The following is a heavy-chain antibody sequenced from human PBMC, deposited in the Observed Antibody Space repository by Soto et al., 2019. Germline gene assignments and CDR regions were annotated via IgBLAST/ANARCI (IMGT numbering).Heavy chain of an antibody. V-gene: IGHV3-48*01. CDR2: ISSSSSTI. Sequence: EVQLVESGGGLVQPGGSLRLSCAASGFTFSSYSRNWVRQATEKELEWVSYISSSSSTIYYADSVKGRFTISRDNAKNSLYLQMNSLRAEDTAVYYCARHPERIAQIGWFYPWGQGTLVTVSS. J-gene: IGHJ5*02. D-gene: IGHD6-13*01. CDR3: ARHPERIAQIGWFYP. CDR1: GFTFSSYS.